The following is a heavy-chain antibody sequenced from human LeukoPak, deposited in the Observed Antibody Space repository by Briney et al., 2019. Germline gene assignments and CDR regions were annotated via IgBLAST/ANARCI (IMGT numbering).Heavy chain of an antibody. CDR3: VRGTGD. Sequence: PGGSLRLSCSVPGFTFRTYVMHWVRQAPGKGLKYFSAISSNGDNTYYGDSVKGRFTISRDNSKNTLYLQMSSLRADDTAVYYCVRGTGDWGQGSLVTVCS. CDR2: ISSNGDNT. CDR1: GFTFRTYV. J-gene: IGHJ4*02. V-gene: IGHV3-64D*06.